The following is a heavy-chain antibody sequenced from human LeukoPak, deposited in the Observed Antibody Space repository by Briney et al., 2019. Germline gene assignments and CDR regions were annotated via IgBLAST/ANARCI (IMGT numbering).Heavy chain of an antibody. J-gene: IGHJ5*02. CDR2: INTNTGNP. Sequence: ASVKVSCKASGYTFTSYAMNWVRQAPGQGLEWMGWINTNTGNPTYAQGFTGRFVFSLDTSVSTAYLQISSLKAEDTAVYYCARTSLGYCRSTSCLHFDLWGQGTLVTVSS. CDR1: GYTFTSYA. V-gene: IGHV7-4-1*02. CDR3: ARTSLGYCRSTSCLHFDL. D-gene: IGHD2-2*01.